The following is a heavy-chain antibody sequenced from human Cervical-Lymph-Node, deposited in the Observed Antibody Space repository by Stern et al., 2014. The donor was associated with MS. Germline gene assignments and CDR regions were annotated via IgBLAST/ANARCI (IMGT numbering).Heavy chain of an antibody. D-gene: IGHD3-3*01. CDR1: GYTFTKYL. J-gene: IGHJ5*02. V-gene: IGHV7-4-1*02. CDR3: ARDMSDFWSDYGHNWFDP. Sequence: VQLVESGSELKKPGASVTVSCTAYGYTFTKYLIHWVRQAPGQGLEWMGWVNSNTGAPMYARDFAGRFVFSLDTSVATAYLQISRLKTEDTAVYYCARDMSDFWSDYGHNWFDPWGQGTLVTVSS. CDR2: VNSNTGAP.